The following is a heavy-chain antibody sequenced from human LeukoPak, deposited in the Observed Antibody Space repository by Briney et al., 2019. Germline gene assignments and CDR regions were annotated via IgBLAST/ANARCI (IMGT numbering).Heavy chain of an antibody. CDR2: LIPIFGTA. CDR3: ARVKSSTPPTPEYNWFDP. V-gene: IGHV1-69*05. Sequence: GASVKVSCKASGGTFSSYAISWVRQAPGQGLEWMGGLIPIFGTANYAQKFQGRDTITTDESTSTAYMELSSLRSEDTAVYYCARVKSSTPPTPEYNWFDPWGQGTLVTVSS. J-gene: IGHJ5*02. CDR1: GGTFSSYA. D-gene: IGHD6-13*01.